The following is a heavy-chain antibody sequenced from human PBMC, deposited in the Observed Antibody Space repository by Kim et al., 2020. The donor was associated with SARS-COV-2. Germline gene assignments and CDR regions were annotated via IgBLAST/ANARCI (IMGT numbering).Heavy chain of an antibody. J-gene: IGHJ4*02. V-gene: IGHV4-39*01. D-gene: IGHD3-9*01. CDR3: ARQTDVLRYFDWLLTP. CDR2: IYYSGST. CDR1: GGSISSSSYY. Sequence: SETLSRTCTVSGGSISSSSYYWGWIRQPPGKGLEWIGSIYYSGSTYYNPSLKSRVTISVDTSKNQFSLKLSSVTAADTAVYYCARQTDVLRYFDWLLTPWGQGTLVTVSS.